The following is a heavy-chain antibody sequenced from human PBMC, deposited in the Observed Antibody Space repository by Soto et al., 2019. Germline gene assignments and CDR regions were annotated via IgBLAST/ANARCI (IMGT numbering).Heavy chain of an antibody. CDR2: ISSSSSYI. D-gene: IGHD1-26*01. Sequence: EVQLVESGGGLVKPGGSLRLSCAASGFTFSSYSMNWVRQAPGKGLEWVSSISSSSSYIYYADSVKGRFTISRDNAKNSLYLQMNSLRAEDTAVYYCARDTGGSYYYYYGMDVWGQGTTVTVSS. CDR3: ARDTGGSYYYYYGMDV. CDR1: GFTFSSYS. J-gene: IGHJ6*02. V-gene: IGHV3-21*01.